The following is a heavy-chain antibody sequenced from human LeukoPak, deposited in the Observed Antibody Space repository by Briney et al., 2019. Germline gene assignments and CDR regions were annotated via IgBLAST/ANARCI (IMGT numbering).Heavy chain of an antibody. V-gene: IGHV4-34*01. D-gene: IGHD1-1*01. CDR1: GGSFSGYY. J-gene: IGHJ3*02. CDR3: ARGLERDDAFDI. CDR2: INHSGST. Sequence: SETLSLTCAVYGGSFSGYYWSWLRPPPGKGLEWVGEINHSGSTNYNPSLKSRVTISVDTSKNQFSLKLSSVTAADTAVYYCARGLERDDAFDIWGQGTMVTVSS.